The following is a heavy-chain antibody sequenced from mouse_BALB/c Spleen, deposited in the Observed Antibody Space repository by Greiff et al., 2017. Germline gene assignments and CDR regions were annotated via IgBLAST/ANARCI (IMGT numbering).Heavy chain of an antibody. Sequence: EVQLQQSGPGLVKPSQSLSLTCSVTGYSITSGYYWNWIRQFPGNKLEWMGYISYDGSNNYNPSLKNRISITRDTSKNQFFLKLNSVTTEDTATYYCARVPNWDWYFDVWGAGTTVTVSS. CDR3: ARVPNWDWYFDV. J-gene: IGHJ1*01. CDR1: GYSITSGYY. CDR2: ISYDGSN. D-gene: IGHD4-1*01. V-gene: IGHV3-6*02.